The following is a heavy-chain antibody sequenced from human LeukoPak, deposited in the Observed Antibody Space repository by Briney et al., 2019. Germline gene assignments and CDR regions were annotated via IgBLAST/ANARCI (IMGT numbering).Heavy chain of an antibody. J-gene: IGHJ4*02. Sequence: PGRSLGLSCAASGFAFSSFGMHWVRQAPGKGLEWVAVISYGGPNKYYADSVKGRFTISRDNSKNTLYLQMSSLRTEDTAVYYCAKDRTYGGPSDYWGQGTLVTVSS. CDR3: AKDRTYGGPSDY. CDR2: ISYGGPNK. V-gene: IGHV3-30*18. CDR1: GFAFSSFG. D-gene: IGHD3-16*01.